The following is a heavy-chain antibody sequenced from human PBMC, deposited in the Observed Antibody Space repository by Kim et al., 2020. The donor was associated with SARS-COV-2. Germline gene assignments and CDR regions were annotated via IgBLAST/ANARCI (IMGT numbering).Heavy chain of an antibody. CDR2: ISTSGSSI. Sequence: GGSLRLSCAASGFTFSSYCMNWVRQAPGKGLEWVAYISTSGSSIYYADSVKGRFTISRDNTKNSLYLQMNSLRADDTAGYYCASRFDYWGRGTLVTVSS. CDR3: ASRFDY. J-gene: IGHJ4*02. CDR1: GFTFSSYC. V-gene: IGHV3-48*04.